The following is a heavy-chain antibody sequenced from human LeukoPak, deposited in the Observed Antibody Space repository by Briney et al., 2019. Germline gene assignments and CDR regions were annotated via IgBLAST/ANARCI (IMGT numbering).Heavy chain of an antibody. CDR2: ISGSGGST. CDR3: AKLIIGIAAAGTSASDY. Sequence: PGGSLRLSCAASGFTFSSYAMSWVRQAPGKGLEWVSAISGSGGSTYYADSVKGRFTISRDNSKNTLYLQMNSLRAEDTAVYYCAKLIIGIAAAGTSASDYWGQGTLVTVSS. CDR1: GFTFSSYA. D-gene: IGHD6-13*01. J-gene: IGHJ4*02. V-gene: IGHV3-23*01.